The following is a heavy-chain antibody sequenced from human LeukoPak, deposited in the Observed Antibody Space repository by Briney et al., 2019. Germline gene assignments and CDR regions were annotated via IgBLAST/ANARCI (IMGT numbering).Heavy chain of an antibody. CDR1: GGSISSSSYY. Sequence: PSETLSLTCTVSGGSISSSSYYWGWIRQPPGKGLEWIGSIYYSGSTYYNPSLKSRVTMSVDTSKNQFSLKLSPVTAADTAVYYCARDRWDGYNYVLSLWGQGTLVTVSS. CDR2: IYYSGST. D-gene: IGHD5-24*01. J-gene: IGHJ4*02. V-gene: IGHV4-39*07. CDR3: ARDRWDGYNYVLSL.